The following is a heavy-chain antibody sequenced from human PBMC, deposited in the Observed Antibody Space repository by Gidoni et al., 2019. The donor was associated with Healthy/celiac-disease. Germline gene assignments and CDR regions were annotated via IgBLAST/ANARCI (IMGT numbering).Heavy chain of an antibody. CDR1: GFTFSSYW. J-gene: IGHJ6*02. Sequence: EVQLVESGGGLVQPGGSLRLSCAASGFTFSSYWMSWFRQAPGKGLEWVANIKQDGSEKYYVDSVKGRFTISRDNANNSLYLQMNSLRAEDTAVYYCARVGPINCSSTSCPVFSSLTVYGMDVWGQGTTVTVSS. CDR3: ARVGPINCSSTSCPVFSSLTVYGMDV. D-gene: IGHD2-2*01. V-gene: IGHV3-7*01. CDR2: IKQDGSEK.